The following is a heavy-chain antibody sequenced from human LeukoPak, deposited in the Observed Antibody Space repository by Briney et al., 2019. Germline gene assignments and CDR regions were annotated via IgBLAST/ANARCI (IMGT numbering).Heavy chain of an antibody. J-gene: IGHJ4*02. D-gene: IGHD2-8*01. CDR1: GFTFSSYW. CDR2: IKQDGSEK. CDR3: ARDLGYCTNGVCHTRFVY. Sequence: PGGSLRLSCAASGFTFSSYWMSWVRQAPGKGLEWVANIKQDGSEKYYVDSVKGRFTISRDNAKNSLYLQMNSLRAEDTAVYYCARDLGYCTNGVCHTRFVYWGQGTLVAVSS. V-gene: IGHV3-7*03.